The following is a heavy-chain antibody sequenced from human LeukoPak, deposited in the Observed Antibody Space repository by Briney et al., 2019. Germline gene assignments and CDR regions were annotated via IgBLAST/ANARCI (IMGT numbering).Heavy chain of an antibody. CDR2: IYYSGNT. CDR3: TRANGYSLIDY. V-gene: IGHV4-39*07. D-gene: IGHD3-16*02. Sequence: SETLSLTCTVSGGSISSSSYYWGWIRQAPGKGLEWIGSIYYSGNTYYNSSLKSRVTISLDTSKNQFSLNLFSVTAADTAMYYCTRANGYSLIDYWGQGTLVTVSS. CDR1: GGSISSSSYY. J-gene: IGHJ4*02.